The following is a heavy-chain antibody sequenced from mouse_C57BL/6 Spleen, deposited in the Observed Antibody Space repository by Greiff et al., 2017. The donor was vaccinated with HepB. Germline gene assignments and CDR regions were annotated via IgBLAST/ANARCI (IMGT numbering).Heavy chain of an antibody. D-gene: IGHD3-2*02. J-gene: IGHJ3*01. CDR2: ISSGGSYT. CDR1: GFTFSSYG. Sequence: EVKVVESGGDLVKPGGSLKLSCAASGFTFSSYGMSWVRQTPDKRLEWVATISSGGSYTYYPDSVKGRFTISRDNAKNTLYLQMSSLKSEDTAMYYCARRQIRLAWFAYWGQGTLVTVSA. V-gene: IGHV5-6*02. CDR3: ARRQIRLAWFAY.